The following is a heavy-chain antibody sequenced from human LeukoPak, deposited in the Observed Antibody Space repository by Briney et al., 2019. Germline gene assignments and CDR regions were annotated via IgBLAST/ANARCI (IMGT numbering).Heavy chain of an antibody. V-gene: IGHV4-30-2*01. CDR1: GGSISSGGYY. CDR2: IYHSGST. Sequence: SETLSLTCTVSGGSISSGGYYWSWIRQPPGKGLEWIGYIYHSGSTYYNPSLKSRVTISVDRSKNQFSLKLSSVTAADTAVYYCARGNVDTAMVIDYWGQGTLVTVSS. D-gene: IGHD5-18*01. J-gene: IGHJ4*02. CDR3: ARGNVDTAMVIDY.